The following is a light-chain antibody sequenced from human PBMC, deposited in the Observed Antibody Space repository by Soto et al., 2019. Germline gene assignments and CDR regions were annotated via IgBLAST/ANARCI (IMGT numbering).Light chain of an antibody. CDR2: KAS. V-gene: IGKV1-5*03. Sequence: DILMTQSPSTLSGSVGDRVTITCRASQTISSWLAWYQQKPGKAPKLLIYKASTLKSGVPSRFSGSGSGTDFTLTISSLQPEDFATYFCQQLNSYPITFGQGTRLEI. CDR3: QQLNSYPIT. J-gene: IGKJ5*01. CDR1: QTISSW.